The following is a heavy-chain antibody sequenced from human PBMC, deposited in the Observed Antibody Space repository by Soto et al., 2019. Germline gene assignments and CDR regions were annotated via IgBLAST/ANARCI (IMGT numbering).Heavy chain of an antibody. J-gene: IGHJ4*02. V-gene: IGHV2-26*01. D-gene: IGHD3-9*01. CDR1: GFSLSNARMG. CDR2: IFSNDEK. CDR3: ARSHYDILPGPPVSY. Sequence: SGPTLVNPTETLTLSCTVSGFSLSNARMGVSWIRQPPGKALEWLAHIFSNDEKSYSTSLKSRLTISKDTSKSQVVLTMTNMEPVDTATYYFARSHYDILPGPPVSYWGQGTLDTVSS.